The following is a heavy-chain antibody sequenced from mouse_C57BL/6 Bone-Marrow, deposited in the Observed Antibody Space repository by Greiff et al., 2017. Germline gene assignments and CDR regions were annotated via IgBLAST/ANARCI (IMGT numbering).Heavy chain of an antibody. CDR2: IFPGSGST. Sequence: VQLQESGPELVKPGASVKISCKASGYTFTDYYINWVKQRPGQGLEWIGWIFPGSGSTYYNEKFKGKATLTVDKSSSTAYMLLSSLTSEDSAVYFCAREDDYDGPYCYFDVWGTGTTVTVSS. J-gene: IGHJ1*03. CDR3: AREDDYDGPYCYFDV. D-gene: IGHD2-4*01. V-gene: IGHV1-75*01. CDR1: GYTFTDYY.